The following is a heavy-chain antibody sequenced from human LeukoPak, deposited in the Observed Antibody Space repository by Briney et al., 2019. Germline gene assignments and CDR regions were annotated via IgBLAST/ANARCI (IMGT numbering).Heavy chain of an antibody. J-gene: IGHJ5*02. CDR1: GGSISSGGYY. D-gene: IGHD4-17*01. Sequence: SETLSLTCTVSGGSISSGGYYWSWIRHHPGKGLEWIGYIYYSGSTHYNPSLKSRVTISVDTSKNQFSLKLGSVTAADSAVYYCARGAYGDSLSWFDPWGQGTLVTVSS. CDR2: IYYSGST. V-gene: IGHV4-31*03. CDR3: ARGAYGDSLSWFDP.